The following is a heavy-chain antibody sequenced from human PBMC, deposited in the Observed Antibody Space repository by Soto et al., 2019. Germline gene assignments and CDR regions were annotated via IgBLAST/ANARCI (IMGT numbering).Heavy chain of an antibody. Sequence: EVQLVESGGGLVKPGGSLRLSCAASGFTFRTYAMNWVRQAPGKGLEWVSSIGGSSNYIYYADSLKGRFTISRDNAKNSLYLQMNSLRAEDTAVYYCARDAEIAVTGWYFDLWGRGTLVSVSS. J-gene: IGHJ2*01. V-gene: IGHV3-21*01. D-gene: IGHD6-19*01. CDR1: GFTFRTYA. CDR2: IGGSSNYI. CDR3: ARDAEIAVTGWYFDL.